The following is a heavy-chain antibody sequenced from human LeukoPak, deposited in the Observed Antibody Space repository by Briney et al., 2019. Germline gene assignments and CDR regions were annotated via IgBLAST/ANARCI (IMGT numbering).Heavy chain of an antibody. V-gene: IGHV1-46*01. J-gene: IGHJ6*02. CDR2: INPSGGST. CDR3: AREGFPPKISDFWSGLGPYYYYGMDV. D-gene: IGHD3-3*01. CDR1: GYTFTSYY. Sequence: ASVNVSCKAPGYTFTSYYMHWVRQAPGQGLEWMGIINPSGGSTSYTQKFQGRVTMTRDTSTSTVYMELSSLRSEDTAVYYCAREGFPPKISDFWSGLGPYYYYGMDVWGQGTTVTVSS.